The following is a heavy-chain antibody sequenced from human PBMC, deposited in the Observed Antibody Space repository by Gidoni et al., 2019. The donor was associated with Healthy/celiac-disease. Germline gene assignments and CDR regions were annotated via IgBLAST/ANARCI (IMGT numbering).Heavy chain of an antibody. CDR3: ARGKAPCGGDCYYPARGFDP. V-gene: IGHV1-3*01. J-gene: IGHJ5*02. CDR1: GYTFPSYA. CDR2: INAGNGNT. D-gene: IGHD2-21*02. Sequence: QVQLVQSGAEVKKPGASVKVSCKASGYTFPSYAIHWVRQAPGQRLEWMGWINAGNGNTKYSQKFQGRVTITRDTSASTAYMELSSLRSEDTAVYYCARGKAPCGGDCYYPARGFDPWGQGTLVTVSS.